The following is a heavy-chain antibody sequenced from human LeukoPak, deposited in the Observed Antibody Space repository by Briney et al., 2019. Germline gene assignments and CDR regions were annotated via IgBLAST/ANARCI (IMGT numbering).Heavy chain of an antibody. CDR3: ARNFVLLWFGELLSGTGGWFDP. CDR1: GYTFTSYD. CDR2: MNPNSGNT. J-gene: IGHJ5*02. D-gene: IGHD3-10*01. V-gene: IGHV1-8*01. Sequence: ASVKVSCKASGYTFTSYDINWVRQATGQGLEWMGWMNPNSGNTGYAQKSQGRVTMTRNTSISTAYMGLSSLRSEDTAVYYCARNFVLLWFGELLSGTGGWFDPWGQGTLVTVSS.